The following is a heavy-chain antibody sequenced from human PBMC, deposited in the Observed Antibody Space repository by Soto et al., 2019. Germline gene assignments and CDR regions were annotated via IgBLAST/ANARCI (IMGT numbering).Heavy chain of an antibody. Sequence: QVQLVESGGGVVQPGRSLSLSCAASGFTFSSYGMHWVRQAPGKGLERVAVISYDGSNKYYADSVKGRFTISRDNYKNTLYLQINSLTAEDTAVYYCAKWLVGYCRGCSCYSKDAFDIWGQGKTVTLSS. V-gene: IGHV3-30*18. J-gene: IGHJ3*02. CDR1: GFTFSSYG. CDR2: ISYDGSNK. CDR3: AKWLVGYCRGCSCYSKDAFDI. D-gene: IGHD2-15*01.